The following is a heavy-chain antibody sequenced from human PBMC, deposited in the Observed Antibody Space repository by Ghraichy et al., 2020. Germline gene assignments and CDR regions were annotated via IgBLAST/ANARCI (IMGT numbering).Heavy chain of an antibody. CDR3: ASGMGYSYGYGRAGYWYFDL. CDR1: GGSISSYY. J-gene: IGHJ2*01. D-gene: IGHD5-18*01. Sequence: SQTLSLTCTVSGGSISSYYWSWIRQPPGKGLEWIGYIYYSGSTNYNPSLKSRVTISVDTSKNQFSLKLSSVTAADTAVYYCASGMGYSYGYGRAGYWYFDLWGRGTLVTVSS. V-gene: IGHV4-59*01. CDR2: IYYSGST.